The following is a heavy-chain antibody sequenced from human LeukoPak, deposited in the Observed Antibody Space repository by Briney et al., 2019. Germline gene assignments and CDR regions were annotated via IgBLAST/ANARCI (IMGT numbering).Heavy chain of an antibody. CDR2: INPNSGGT. V-gene: IGHV1-2*02. Sequence: ASVKVSCKASGYTFTGYYMHWVRQAPGQGLEWMGWINPNSGGTNYAQKFQGRVTMTRDTSINTAYMELSRLRSDDTAVYYCARKGSSWTSGFDPWGQGTLVTVSS. D-gene: IGHD6-13*01. CDR1: GYTFTGYY. J-gene: IGHJ5*02. CDR3: ARKGSSWTSGFDP.